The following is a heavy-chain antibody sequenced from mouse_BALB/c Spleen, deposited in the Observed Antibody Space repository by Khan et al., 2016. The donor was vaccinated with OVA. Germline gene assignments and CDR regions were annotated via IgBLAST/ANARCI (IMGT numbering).Heavy chain of an antibody. D-gene: IGHD1-3*01. CDR2: IGPGSSNA. CDR3: AKENNNDRSCYAMDY. J-gene: IGHJ4*01. V-gene: IGHV1S41*01. CDR1: GYTFTSYW. Sequence: DLVKPGASVKLSCKASGYTFTSYWINWIKQRPGQGLEWIGRIGPGSSNAYYNDMFKGTATLTVDTSSNTVHIQLNSLSSVDSAVYFCAKENNNDRSCYAMDYWGQGTSVTVSA.